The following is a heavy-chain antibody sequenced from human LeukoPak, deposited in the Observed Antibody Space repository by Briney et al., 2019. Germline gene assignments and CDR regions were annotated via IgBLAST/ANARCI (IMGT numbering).Heavy chain of an antibody. J-gene: IGHJ4*02. Sequence: GASVKVSCKASGYTFTSYAMHWVRQASGQRLEWMGWINAGNGNTKYSQKFQGRVTITRDTSASTAYMELSSLRSEDAAVYYCARETSSRYFDYWGQGTLVTVSS. V-gene: IGHV1-3*01. CDR1: GYTFTSYA. CDR2: INAGNGNT. CDR3: ARETSSRYFDY.